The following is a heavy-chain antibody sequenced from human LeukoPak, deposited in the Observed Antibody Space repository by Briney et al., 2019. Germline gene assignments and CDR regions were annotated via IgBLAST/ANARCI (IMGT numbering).Heavy chain of an antibody. CDR2: ISSTSSYI. D-gene: IGHD1-14*01. CDR1: GFTFSDYS. Sequence: PGGSLRLSCAASGFTFSDYSMNWVRQAPGKGLEWVSSISSTSSYIYYADSLKGRFTISRDNAKNSLYLQINSLRAEDTAVYYCARNPGIAGHWGQGTLVTVSS. CDR3: ARNPGIAGH. V-gene: IGHV3-21*01. J-gene: IGHJ4*02.